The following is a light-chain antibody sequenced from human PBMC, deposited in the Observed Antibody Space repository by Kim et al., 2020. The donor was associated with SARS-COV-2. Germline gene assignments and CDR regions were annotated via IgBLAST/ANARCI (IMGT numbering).Light chain of an antibody. V-gene: IGKV3-11*01. Sequence: FAPGERPSLPCRARQSVSSYLGWYQPNPAQAPRLPMYDVSNRATVIPASFSGSGSGTDFTLTISSLEPEDFAVYYCHQRRDWPPTFGQGTRLEIK. CDR2: DVS. J-gene: IGKJ5*01. CDR3: HQRRDWPPT. CDR1: QSVSSY.